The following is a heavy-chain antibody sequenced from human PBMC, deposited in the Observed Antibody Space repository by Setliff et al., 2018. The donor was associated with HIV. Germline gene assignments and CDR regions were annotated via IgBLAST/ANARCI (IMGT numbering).Heavy chain of an antibody. D-gene: IGHD1-7*01. Sequence: ASVKVSCKASGYTFTSYYMHWVRQAPGQGPEWLGIINPSGTYTSYAQKFQGRVTMTRDTSTTTVYMELSGLRSEDTAVYFCARSLGGLAVPSKNYFDPWGQGTLVTVSS. CDR2: INPSGTYT. J-gene: IGHJ5*02. CDR3: ARSLGGLAVPSKNYFDP. V-gene: IGHV1-46*01. CDR1: GYTFTSYY.